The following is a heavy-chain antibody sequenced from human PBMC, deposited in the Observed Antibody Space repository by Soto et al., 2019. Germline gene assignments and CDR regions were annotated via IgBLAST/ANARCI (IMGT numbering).Heavy chain of an antibody. V-gene: IGHV3-21*01. Sequence: EVQLVESGGGLDKPGGSLRLSCAASGFTFSSYSMNWVRQAPGKGLEWVSSISSSSSYIYYADSVKGRFTISRDNAKNSLYLQMNSLRAEDTAVYYCARDRVPSGYSYGPTWCMDVWGQGTTVTVSS. CDR3: ARDRVPSGYSYGPTWCMDV. J-gene: IGHJ6*02. D-gene: IGHD5-18*01. CDR1: GFTFSSYS. CDR2: ISSSSSYI.